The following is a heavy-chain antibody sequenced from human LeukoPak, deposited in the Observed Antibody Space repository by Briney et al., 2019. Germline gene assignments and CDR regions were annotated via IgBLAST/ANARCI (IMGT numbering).Heavy chain of an antibody. V-gene: IGHV3-23*01. CDR2: IRCIGISI. CDR1: GFTFSIHA. D-gene: IGHD2-2*01. CDR3: AKDMHGYDRPVDY. Sequence: PGASLRLSCAASGFTFSIHAMDWVRQAPGKGLEWVSSIRCIGISIYYADSVKGRFTLPRDNSKNMVYLQMNSLIAEDTAVYYCAKDMHGYDRPVDYWGRGTLVTVSS. J-gene: IGHJ4*02.